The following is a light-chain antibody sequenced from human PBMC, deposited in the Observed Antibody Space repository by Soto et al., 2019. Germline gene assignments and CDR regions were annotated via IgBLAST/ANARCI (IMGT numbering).Light chain of an antibody. J-gene: IGLJ3*02. CDR1: NSNVGTNT. CDR2: GND. CDR3: AAWADGLNGWL. V-gene: IGLV1-44*01. Sequence: QSVLTQPPSASGTPGQRVTISCSGSNSNVGTNTVNWYQQFPGTSPRLLLEGNDQRPSAVPDRFSGYKSANSASLATSGLKSEDGADYYCAAWADGLNGWLFGGGTKLTVL.